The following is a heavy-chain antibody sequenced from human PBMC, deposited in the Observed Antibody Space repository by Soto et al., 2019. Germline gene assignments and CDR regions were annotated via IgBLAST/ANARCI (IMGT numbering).Heavy chain of an antibody. D-gene: IGHD3-10*01. CDR3: TTGFPGRDY. V-gene: IGHV3-15*01. Sequence: EVQLVESGGGLVKPGGSLRLSCVASGFTFTNALMTWFRQAPGKGLEWVGRVKSKTDGGTTEYGADVKVRLNISRDELERTLYLQMSSLKIEDTAVYYCTTGFPGRDYWGQGTLVTVSS. CDR1: GFTFTNAL. CDR2: VKSKTDGGTT. J-gene: IGHJ4*02.